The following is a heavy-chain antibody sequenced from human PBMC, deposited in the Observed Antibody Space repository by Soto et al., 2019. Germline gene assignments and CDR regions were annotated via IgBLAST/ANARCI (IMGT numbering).Heavy chain of an antibody. Sequence: QVQLVESGGGVVQPGRSLRLSCAASGFTFSSYAMHWVRQAPGKGLEWVAVISYDGSNKYYADSVKGRFTISRDNSKNTLYLQMNSLRAQDTAVYYCARQNSVLVDTAMANAFDSWGQGIMVTFSS. J-gene: IGHJ3*02. CDR2: ISYDGSNK. CDR3: ARQNSVLVDTAMANAFDS. CDR1: GFTFSSYA. D-gene: IGHD5-18*01. V-gene: IGHV3-30-3*01.